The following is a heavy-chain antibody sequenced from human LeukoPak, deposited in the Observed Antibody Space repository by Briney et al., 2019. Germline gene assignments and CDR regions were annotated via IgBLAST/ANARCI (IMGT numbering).Heavy chain of an antibody. J-gene: IGHJ6*02. V-gene: IGHV1-24*01. CDR2: VDPRDGET. D-gene: IGHD4-17*01. CDR3: ATFIPRPNEYGHYLYYYYGMGV. Sequence: ASVKVSCKVSGNILTELSMHWVRQAPGKGLEWMGGVDPRDGETFYAQKFQGRVTMTEDTSADTAYMELSSLRSEDTAIYYCATFIPRPNEYGHYLYYYYGMGVWGQGTTVTVSS. CDR1: GNILTELS.